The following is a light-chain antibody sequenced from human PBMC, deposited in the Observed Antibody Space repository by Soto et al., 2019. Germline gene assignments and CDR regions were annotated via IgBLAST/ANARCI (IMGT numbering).Light chain of an antibody. Sequence: EIVMTQSPATLSVSPGERATLSCRASQSVRNFLGWYQQKPGQAPRLLIYNVSTTATGIPARFSGSGSGTEFTLTISSLQSEDFAVYYCQQYDILPITFGRGTRLEIK. J-gene: IGKJ5*01. CDR1: QSVRNF. CDR2: NVS. CDR3: QQYDILPIT. V-gene: IGKV3-15*01.